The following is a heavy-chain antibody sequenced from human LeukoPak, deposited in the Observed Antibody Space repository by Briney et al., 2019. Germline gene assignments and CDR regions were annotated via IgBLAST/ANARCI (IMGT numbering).Heavy chain of an antibody. D-gene: IGHD5-18*01. CDR2: INTNTGNP. CDR1: GYTFTSYA. V-gene: IGHV7-4-1*02. J-gene: IGHJ6*03. CDR3: ARLRTNTAMVGGKGYYYYYYMDV. Sequence: ASVKVSCKASGYTFTSYAMNWVRQAPGQGLEWMGWINTNTGNPTYARGFTGRFVFSLDTSVSTAYLQISSLKAEDTAMYYCARLRTNTAMVGGKGYYYYYYMDVWGKGTTVTVSS.